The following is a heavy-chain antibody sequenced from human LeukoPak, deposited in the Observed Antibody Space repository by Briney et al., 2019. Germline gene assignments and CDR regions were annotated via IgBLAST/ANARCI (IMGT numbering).Heavy chain of an antibody. CDR3: ATKTMVRGVNLAFDI. V-gene: IGHV1-46*01. CDR2: PIGVST. D-gene: IGHD3-10*01. J-gene: IGHJ3*02. Sequence: PIGVSTTYAQTFQGRGTMTRDTATSTVYMELSSLRYEDTAVYYCATKTMVRGVNLAFDIWGQGTMVTVSS.